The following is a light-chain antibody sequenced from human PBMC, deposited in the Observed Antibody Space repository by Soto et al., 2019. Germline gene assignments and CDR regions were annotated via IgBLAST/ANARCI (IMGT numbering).Light chain of an antibody. CDR3: QSYDSRLSGSRV. J-gene: IGLJ1*01. CDR2: GNT. Sequence: QSVLTQPPSVSGAPGQRVTISCTGSSSNIGAGYDVHWYQQIPGTAPKLLIYGNTNRPSGVPDRFSGSKSGSSASLAITGLLAEDEADYYCQSYDSRLSGSRVFGSGTKVTVL. CDR1: SSNIGAGYD. V-gene: IGLV1-40*01.